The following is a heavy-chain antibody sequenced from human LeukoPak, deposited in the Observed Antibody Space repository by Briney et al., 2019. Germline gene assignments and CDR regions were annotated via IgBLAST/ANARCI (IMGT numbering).Heavy chain of an antibody. CDR1: GYTFANYN. D-gene: IGHD3-22*01. J-gene: IGHJ4*02. CDR2: TNPSGGST. CDR3: ARDGDYYSIDY. Sequence: ASVKVSCKASGYTFANYNIHWVRQAPGQGLEWMGITNPSGGSTNYAQKLQGRVTLTRDTSTSTVYMELSSLRSEDTAVYFCARDGDYYSIDYWGQGTLVTVSS. V-gene: IGHV1-46*04.